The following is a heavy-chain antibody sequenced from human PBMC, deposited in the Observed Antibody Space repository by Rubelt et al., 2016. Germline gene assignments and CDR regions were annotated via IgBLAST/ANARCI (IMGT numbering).Heavy chain of an antibody. CDR3: ARHTRDGNNLSWLDP. V-gene: IGHV4-34*01. CDR2: INPSGNS. Sequence: GPGLVKPSETLSLTCAVYGGSFSGYYWSWIRQPPGKGLEWIGEINPSGNSNYNSSLKSRATISGDTSKSQFSLKLTSVTAADTAMYYCARHTRDGNNLSWLDPWGQGTLVTVSS. D-gene: IGHD5-24*01. J-gene: IGHJ5*02. CDR1: GGSFSGYY.